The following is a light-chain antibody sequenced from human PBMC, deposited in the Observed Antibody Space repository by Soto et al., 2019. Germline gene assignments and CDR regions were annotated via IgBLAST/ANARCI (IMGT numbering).Light chain of an antibody. Sequence: EIVLTQSPATLSLSPGDRATLSCRASQSVSSYLAWYQQKPGQAPRLLIYDASNRATGIPARFSGSGSGTDFTLTITSLEPEDFAVYYCHQRSNCPSTFGGGTKVEIK. CDR2: DAS. V-gene: IGKV3-11*01. J-gene: IGKJ4*01. CDR1: QSVSSY. CDR3: HQRSNCPST.